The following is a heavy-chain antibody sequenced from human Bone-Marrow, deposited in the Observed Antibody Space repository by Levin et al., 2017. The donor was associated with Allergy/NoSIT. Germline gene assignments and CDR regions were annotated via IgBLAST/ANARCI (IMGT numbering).Heavy chain of an antibody. D-gene: IGHD3-10*01. V-gene: IGHV3-66*01. CDR3: GRDGPGGGH. CDR2: IYSGGGT. Sequence: GESLKISCTASGVTVFNNYFMWVRQAPGKGLEWVSYIYSGGGTNYADSVKGRFSVSRDNSKNTVYLQMNSLRADDTAVYYCGRDGPGGGHWGPGTQVTVSS. CDR1: GVTVFNNY. J-gene: IGHJ4*02.